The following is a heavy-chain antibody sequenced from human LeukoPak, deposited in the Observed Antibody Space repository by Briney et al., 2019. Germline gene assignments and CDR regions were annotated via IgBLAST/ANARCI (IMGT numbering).Heavy chain of an antibody. J-gene: IGHJ3*02. V-gene: IGHV4-38-2*02. Sequence: NPSETLSLTCTVSGYSISSCYYWGWMRQPPGKGLEWIGIIYHSGTTYYHPSLKILVTISVDTSKNPFSLKLSSVTAADTAVYYCARGAPWGYDILTGYYNDAFDIWGQGTMVTVSS. CDR3: ARGAPWGYDILTGYYNDAFDI. CDR1: GYSISSCYY. CDR2: IYHSGTT. D-gene: IGHD3-9*01.